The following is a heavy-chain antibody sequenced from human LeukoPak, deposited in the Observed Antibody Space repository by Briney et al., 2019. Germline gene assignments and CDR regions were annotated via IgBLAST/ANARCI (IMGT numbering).Heavy chain of an antibody. CDR1: GGSISSSNW. CDR3: ARGDNYVFDV. D-gene: IGHD5-24*01. J-gene: IGHJ2*01. V-gene: IGHV4-4*02. CDR2: ISHDGST. Sequence: SETLSLTCVVSGGSISSSNWWSWVRQPPEKGLEWIGEISHDGSTNYNPFLKSRVTISVDKSNNHFSLKLTSVTAADTAMYYCARGDNYVFDVWGRGTLVSVSS.